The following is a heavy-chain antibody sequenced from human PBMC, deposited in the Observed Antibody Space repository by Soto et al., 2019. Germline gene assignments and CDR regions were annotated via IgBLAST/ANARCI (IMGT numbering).Heavy chain of an antibody. Sequence: QVQLVQSGAEVKKPGASVKVSCNASGYTFTAYFMHWVAQAPGQGLEWLGWINPKRGGTNYARKFHGWVTMTRDTSISTAYMELSRLRSDDTAVYYCARGRSRDGEAIDYWGQGTLVTVSS. V-gene: IGHV1-2*04. J-gene: IGHJ4*02. CDR2: INPKRGGT. CDR1: GYTFTAYF. D-gene: IGHD2-2*01. CDR3: ARGRSRDGEAIDY.